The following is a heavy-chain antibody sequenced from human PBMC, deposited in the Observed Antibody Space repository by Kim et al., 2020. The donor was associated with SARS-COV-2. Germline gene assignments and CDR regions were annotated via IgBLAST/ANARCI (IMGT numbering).Heavy chain of an antibody. J-gene: IGHJ4*02. CDR1: GFTFSNAW. D-gene: IGHD4-17*01. Sequence: GGSLRLSCAASGFTFSNAWMSWVRQAPGKGLEWVGRIKSKNDGGTTDYAAPVKGRFTISRDDSKNTLYLQMNSLKTEDTAVYYCTTFYGDYPIDYWGQGTLVTVSS. V-gene: IGHV3-15*01. CDR2: IKSKNDGGTT. CDR3: TTFYGDYPIDY.